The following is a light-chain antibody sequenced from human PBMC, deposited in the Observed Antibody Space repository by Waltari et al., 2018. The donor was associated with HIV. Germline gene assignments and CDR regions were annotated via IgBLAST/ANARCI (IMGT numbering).Light chain of an antibody. CDR1: QSISTS. V-gene: IGKV1-5*03. CDR3: QQYAGSST. J-gene: IGKJ1*01. Sequence: DIQLTQSPSTLSASVGARVTITCRASQSISTSLAWYQHKPGKAPKLLIWKASSLQSGVPSRFSGRGSGTEFTLTISSLQPEDFATYYCQQYAGSSTFGQGTKVEIK. CDR2: KAS.